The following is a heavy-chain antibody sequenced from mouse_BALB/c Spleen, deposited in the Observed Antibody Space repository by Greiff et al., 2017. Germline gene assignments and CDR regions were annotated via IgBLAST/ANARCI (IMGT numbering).Heavy chain of an antibody. CDR3: VREDRAHSYAMDY. J-gene: IGHJ4*01. D-gene: IGHD3-1*01. CDR2: IRSKSNNYAT. CDR1: GFTFNTYA. Sequence: DVQLQESGGGLVQPKGSLKLSCAASGFTFNTYAMHWVCQAPGKGLEWVARIRSKSNNYATYYADSVKDRFTISRDDSQSMLYLQMNNLKTEDTAMYYCVREDRAHSYAMDYWGQGTSVTVSS. V-gene: IGHV10-3*03.